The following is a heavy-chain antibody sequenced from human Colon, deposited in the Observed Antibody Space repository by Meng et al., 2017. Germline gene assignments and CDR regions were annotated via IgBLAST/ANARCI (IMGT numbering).Heavy chain of an antibody. Sequence: QSEESTLGLMKLSGTLSLTCTLSHASGSSGKHSGQGLPQPPGKRLEYIAYVDYSGSTHYNPSLKSLVTISVDTYKKQLTLKLSAVTAADTAVYYCAGGPWEFDYWGQGTLVTVSS. J-gene: IGHJ4*02. V-gene: IGHV4-61*01. D-gene: IGHD1-26*01. CDR3: AGGPWEFDY. CDR1: HASGSSGKHS. CDR2: VDYSGST.